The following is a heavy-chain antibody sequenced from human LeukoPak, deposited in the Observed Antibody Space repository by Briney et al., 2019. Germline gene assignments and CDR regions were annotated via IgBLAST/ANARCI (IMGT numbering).Heavy chain of an antibody. J-gene: IGHJ4*02. CDR2: ISANNGDT. D-gene: IGHD1-1*01. CDR1: GYTFTSYG. CDR3: ARESHETREDY. Sequence: APVTVSCKASGYTFTSYGISWVRQAPGQGLEWMGWISANNGDTDYPPKLQDRVTMTTDTYTSTAYMELRSLRSDDTAMYYCARESHETREDYWGQGTLVTVSS. V-gene: IGHV1-18*01.